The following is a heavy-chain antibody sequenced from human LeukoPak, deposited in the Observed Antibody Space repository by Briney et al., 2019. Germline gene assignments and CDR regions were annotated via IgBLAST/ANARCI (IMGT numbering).Heavy chain of an antibody. CDR1: GGSFSGYY. V-gene: IGHV4-34*01. Sequence: SETLSLTCAVYGGSFSGYYWSWIRQPPGKGLEWIEEINHSGSTNYNPSLKSRVTISVDTSKNQFSLKLSSVTAADTAVYYCARARDRYYYYGMDVWGKGTTVTVSS. J-gene: IGHJ6*04. CDR2: INHSGST. CDR3: ARARDRYYYYGMDV.